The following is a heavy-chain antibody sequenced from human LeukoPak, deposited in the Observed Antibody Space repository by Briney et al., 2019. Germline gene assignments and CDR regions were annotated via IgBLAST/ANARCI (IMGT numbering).Heavy chain of an antibody. CDR3: ARDRYYYDSSGYHNWFDP. D-gene: IGHD3-22*01. CDR2: IYTSGST. V-gene: IGHV4-4*07. J-gene: IGHJ5*02. Sequence: NPSETLSLICTVSGGSISSYYWSWIRQPAGKGLEWIGRIYTSGSTNYNPSLKSRVTMSVDTSKNQFSLKLSSVTAADTAVYYCARDRYYYDSSGYHNWFDPWGQGTLVTVSS. CDR1: GGSISSYY.